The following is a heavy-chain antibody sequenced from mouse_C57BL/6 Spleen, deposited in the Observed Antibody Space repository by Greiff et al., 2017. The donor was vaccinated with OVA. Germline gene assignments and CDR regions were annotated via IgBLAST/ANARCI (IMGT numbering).Heavy chain of an antibody. CDR2: INPGSGGT. J-gene: IGHJ4*01. CDR3: ARHGGLAGYAMDY. Sequence: QVQLQQSGAELVRPGTSVKVSCKASGYAFTNYLIEWVKQRPGQGLEWIGVINPGSGGTNYNEKFKDKATLTADKSSSTVYMELSRLTSEDSAVYFCARHGGLAGYAMDYWGQGTSVTVSS. CDR1: GYAFTNYL. V-gene: IGHV1-54*01. D-gene: IGHD6-1*01.